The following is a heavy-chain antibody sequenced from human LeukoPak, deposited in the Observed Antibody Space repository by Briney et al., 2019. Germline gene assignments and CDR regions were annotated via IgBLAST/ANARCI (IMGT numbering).Heavy chain of an antibody. J-gene: IGHJ4*02. CDR1: GFTFRTSW. D-gene: IGHD5-24*01. CDR3: ARDRGWRQYDY. Sequence: GGSLRLSCEGSGFTFRTSWMDWVRQAPGKGLQWVANINPDGSDKYYAEYVRGRFTISRDNAKNSLYPEMNSLTADDTGVYYCARDRGWRQYDYWGQGTLVTVSS. V-gene: IGHV3-7*04. CDR2: INPDGSDK.